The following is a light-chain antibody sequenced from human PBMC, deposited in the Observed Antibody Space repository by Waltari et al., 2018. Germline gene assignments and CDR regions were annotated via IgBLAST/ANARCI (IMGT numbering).Light chain of an antibody. V-gene: IGLV3-25*03. J-gene: IGLJ2*01. CDR2: KDI. Sequence: SPDLTQSPSVSVSPGQTARITCPGDALPDQYAFWYQQKPGQAPVLVIYKDIERPSGIPERFSGSSSGTTVTLTISGVQAEDEADYYCQSADSSGSLFGGGTKLTVL. CDR3: QSADSSGSL. CDR1: ALPDQY.